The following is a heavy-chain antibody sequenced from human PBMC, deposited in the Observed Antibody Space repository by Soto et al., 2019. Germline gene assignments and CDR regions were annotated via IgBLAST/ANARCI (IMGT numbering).Heavy chain of an antibody. CDR3: ARGWTAAGTGWFDP. V-gene: IGHV4-30-2*01. Sequence: SETLSLTCAVSGGSISSGGYSWSWIRQPPGKGLEWIGYIYHSGSTYYNPSLKSRVTISVDRSKNQFSLKLSSVTAADTAVYYCARGWTAAGTGWFDPWGQGTLVTVSS. D-gene: IGHD6-13*01. CDR2: IYHSGST. CDR1: GGSISSGGYS. J-gene: IGHJ5*02.